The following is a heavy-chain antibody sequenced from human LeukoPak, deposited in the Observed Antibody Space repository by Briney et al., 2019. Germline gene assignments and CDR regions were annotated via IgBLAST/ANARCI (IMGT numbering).Heavy chain of an antibody. D-gene: IGHD3-16*01. Sequence: PSETLSLTCAVSGGSISSSNWWSWVRQPPGKGLEWIGEIYHSGSTNYNPSLKSRVTISVDKSKNQFSLKLSSVTAADTAVYYCARVVSYGGGATSPRYDYWGQGTLVTVSS. CDR1: GGSISSSNW. V-gene: IGHV4-4*02. CDR2: IYHSGST. CDR3: ARVVSYGGGATSPRYDY. J-gene: IGHJ4*02.